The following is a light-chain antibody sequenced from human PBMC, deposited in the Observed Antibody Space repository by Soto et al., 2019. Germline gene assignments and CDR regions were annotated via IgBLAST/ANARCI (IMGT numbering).Light chain of an antibody. CDR1: QGISRW. CDR2: TAS. Sequence: DIQMTQSPSSVSASVGDRVTITCRASQGISRWLAWYQQKPGKAPKLLIYTASSLQSGVPSRFSGSGSGTDFTLTISSRQPEDFATYYCQQTTTFPLTFGGGTKVEIK. CDR3: QQTTTFPLT. V-gene: IGKV1-12*01. J-gene: IGKJ4*01.